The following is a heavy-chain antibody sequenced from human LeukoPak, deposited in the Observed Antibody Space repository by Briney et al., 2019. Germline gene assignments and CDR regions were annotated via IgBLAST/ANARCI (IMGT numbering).Heavy chain of an antibody. Sequence: SVKVSCKASGGTFSSYSISWVRPAPGQGLEWMGGIIPIFGTANYAQKFQGRVTITTDESTSTAYMELSSLRSEDTAVYYCARDSSSWPFDYWGQGTLLTVSS. CDR1: GGTFSSYS. V-gene: IGHV1-69*05. D-gene: IGHD6-13*01. CDR2: IIPIFGTA. J-gene: IGHJ4*02. CDR3: ARDSSSWPFDY.